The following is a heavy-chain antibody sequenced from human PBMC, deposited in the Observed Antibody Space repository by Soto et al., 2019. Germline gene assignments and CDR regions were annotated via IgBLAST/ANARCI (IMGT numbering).Heavy chain of an antibody. Sequence: GGSLRLSCAASGLTFSSYDMHWVRQAPGKGLEWVAVISYDGSNKYYADFVKGRFTISRDNSKNTLYLQMNSLRAEDTAVYYCAREGDYYDSSGYLKFDYWGQGTLVTVSS. J-gene: IGHJ4*02. CDR1: GLTFSSYD. CDR3: AREGDYYDSSGYLKFDY. V-gene: IGHV3-30-3*01. CDR2: ISYDGSNK. D-gene: IGHD3-22*01.